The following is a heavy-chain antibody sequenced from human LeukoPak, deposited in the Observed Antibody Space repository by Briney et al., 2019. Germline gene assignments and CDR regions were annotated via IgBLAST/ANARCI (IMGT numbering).Heavy chain of an antibody. D-gene: IGHD6-6*01. CDR3: ARQYSSSSHFDY. CDR1: GSSISSYY. Sequence: NPSETLSLTCTVSGSSISSYYWSWIRQPPGKGLEWIGYIFYSGSTNYNPSLKSRVTISVDTSKNQFSLKLNSVIAADTAVYYCARQYSSSSHFDYWGQGTLVTVSS. V-gene: IGHV4-59*01. CDR2: IFYSGST. J-gene: IGHJ4*02.